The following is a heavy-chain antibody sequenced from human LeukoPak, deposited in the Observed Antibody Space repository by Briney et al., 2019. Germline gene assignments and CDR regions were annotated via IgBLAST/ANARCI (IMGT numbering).Heavy chain of an antibody. CDR1: GGSFSGYY. J-gene: IGHJ3*02. CDR2: TNHSGST. CDR3: ARGPYSNDSWGAFDI. D-gene: IGHD3-22*01. Sequence: SETLSLTCAVDGGSFSGYYWSWIRQPPGKGLEWIGETNHSGSTNYNPSLKSRVTISVDKSKNQFSLQLSSVTAADTAVYYCARGPYSNDSWGAFDIWGQGTMVTVSS. V-gene: IGHV4-34*01.